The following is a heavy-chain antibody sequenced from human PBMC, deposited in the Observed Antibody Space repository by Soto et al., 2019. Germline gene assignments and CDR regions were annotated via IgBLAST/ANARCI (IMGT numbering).Heavy chain of an antibody. Sequence: ASVKVSCKASGYTFTGYYIHCVRQAPGQGLEWMGWINPNSGGTNYAQKFQGWVTMTRDTSISTAYMELSRLRSGDTAVYYCARSIVGATKVNWFDPWGQGTLVTVSS. V-gene: IGHV1-2*04. CDR2: INPNSGGT. J-gene: IGHJ5*02. CDR1: GYTFTGYY. CDR3: ARSIVGATKVNWFDP. D-gene: IGHD1-26*01.